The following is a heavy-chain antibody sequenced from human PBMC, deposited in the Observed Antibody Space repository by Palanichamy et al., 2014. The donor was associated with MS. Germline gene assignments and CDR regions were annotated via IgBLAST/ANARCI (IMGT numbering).Heavy chain of an antibody. CDR1: GFTFSNAW. V-gene: IGHV3-15*01. D-gene: IGHD3-22*01. CDR2: IKSKTDGGTT. CDR3: TTGPEYYGSSGYYSDNYYYGMNV. Sequence: EVQLVESGGGLVKPGGSLRLSCAASGFTFSNAWMSWVRQAPGKGLEWVGRIKSKTDGGTTDYAAPVKGRFTISRDDSKNTLYLQMNSLKTEDTAVYYCTTGPEYYGSSGYYSDNYYYGMNVWGQGTTVTVSS. J-gene: IGHJ6*02.